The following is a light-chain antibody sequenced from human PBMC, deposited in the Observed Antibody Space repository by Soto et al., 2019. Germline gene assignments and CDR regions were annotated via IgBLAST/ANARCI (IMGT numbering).Light chain of an antibody. CDR2: GND. Sequence: QSVLTQPPSASGTPGQRVTISCSGSNSNVGNNTVNWYQQFPGTSPRLLIEGNDHRPSGVPDRFSGSKSANSASLAISGLKSEDEADYYCAAWDGGLNGWLFGGGTKLTVL. J-gene: IGLJ3*02. CDR1: NSNVGNNT. V-gene: IGLV1-44*01. CDR3: AAWDGGLNGWL.